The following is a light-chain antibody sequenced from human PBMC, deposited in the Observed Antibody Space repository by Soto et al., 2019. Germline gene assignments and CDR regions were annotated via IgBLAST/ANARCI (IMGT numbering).Light chain of an antibody. CDR2: GAS. V-gene: IGKV1-6*01. CDR1: QGIRSD. J-gene: IGKJ5*01. Sequence: AIQMTQSPSSLSASVGDRVTITCRASQGIRSDLGWYQQKPGIAPKLLIYGASTLQSGVPSRFSGSGSGTDFTLTISSLQPEDFATYYCLQDYNYPHTFGQGTRMEIK. CDR3: LQDYNYPHT.